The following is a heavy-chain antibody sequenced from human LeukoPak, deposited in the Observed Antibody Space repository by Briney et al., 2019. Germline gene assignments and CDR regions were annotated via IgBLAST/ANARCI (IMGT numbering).Heavy chain of an antibody. D-gene: IGHD2-15*01. V-gene: IGHV4-39*01. CDR3: AVPSSLEDY. J-gene: IGHJ4*02. Sequence: SETLSLTCTVSGASISSHYWGWIRQPPGKGLEWIGSIYYTGSTYYNPSLKSRVTVSVDTSKNQFSLNLNSVTAADTAVYYCAVPSSLEDYWGQGTLVTVSS. CDR1: GASISSHY. CDR2: IYYTGST.